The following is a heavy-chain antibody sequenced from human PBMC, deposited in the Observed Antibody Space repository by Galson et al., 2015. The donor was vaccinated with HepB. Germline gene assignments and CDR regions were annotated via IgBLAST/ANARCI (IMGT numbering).Heavy chain of an antibody. Sequence: CAISGDSVSSNSAAWNWIRQSPSRGLEWLGRTYYRSKWYNDYAVSVKSRITINPDTSKNQFSLQLNSVTPEDTAVYYCARDRHSSSWYGEGWFDPWGQGTLVTVSS. CDR2: TYYRSKWYN. CDR3: ARDRHSSSWYGEGWFDP. CDR1: GDSVSSNSAA. D-gene: IGHD6-13*01. J-gene: IGHJ5*02. V-gene: IGHV6-1*01.